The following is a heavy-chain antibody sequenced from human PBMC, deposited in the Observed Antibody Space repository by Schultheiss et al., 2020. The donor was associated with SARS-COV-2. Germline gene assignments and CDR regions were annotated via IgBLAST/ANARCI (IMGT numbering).Heavy chain of an antibody. V-gene: IGHV3-64*04. CDR2: ISSNGGST. J-gene: IGHJ6*02. CDR1: GFTFSSYG. CDR3: ARDVEIAARSLFGGMDV. Sequence: GGSLRLSCSASGFTFSSYGMHWVRQAPGKGLEYVSAISSNGGSTYYADSVKGRFTISRDNSKNTLYLQMNSLRAEDTAVYYCARDVEIAARSLFGGMDVWGQGTTVTVSS. D-gene: IGHD6-6*01.